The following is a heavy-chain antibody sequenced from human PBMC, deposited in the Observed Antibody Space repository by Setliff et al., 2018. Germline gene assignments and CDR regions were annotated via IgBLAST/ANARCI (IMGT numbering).Heavy chain of an antibody. Sequence: ASVKVSCKASGYTFTSYDINWVRQATGQGLEWMGWMNPNSGNTGYAQKFQGRVTMTRNTSIRTAYMELSSLRSEDTAVYYCARRVGSVGIQLPDYWGQGTLVTVSS. D-gene: IGHD5-18*01. CDR3: ARRVGSVGIQLPDY. CDR2: MNPNSGNT. V-gene: IGHV1-8*02. CDR1: GYTFTSYD. J-gene: IGHJ4*02.